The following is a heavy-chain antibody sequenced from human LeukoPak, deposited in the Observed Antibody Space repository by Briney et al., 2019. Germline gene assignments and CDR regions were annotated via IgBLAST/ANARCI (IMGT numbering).Heavy chain of an antibody. CDR1: GFTFNNAW. D-gene: IGHD2-21*02. J-gene: IGHJ4*02. Sequence: KPGGSLRLSCAVSGFTFNNAWMSWVRQAPGKGLEWVGHIKSKTHGGTTEYATPVKGRFTISRDDSKNTVLLQMNSLKTEDTAVYYCTSCGGDCYSVYWGQGTLVTVSS. CDR2: IKSKTHGGTT. V-gene: IGHV3-15*01. CDR3: TSCGGDCYSVY.